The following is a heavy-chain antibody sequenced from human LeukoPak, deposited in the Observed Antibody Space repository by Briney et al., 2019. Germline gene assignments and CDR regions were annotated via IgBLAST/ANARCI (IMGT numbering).Heavy chain of an antibody. V-gene: IGHV4-59*08. CDR1: GGSISSYY. CDR3: ARTMYYYDSSGYLY. D-gene: IGHD3-22*01. CDR2: IYYSGST. J-gene: IGHJ4*02. Sequence: SETLSLTCTVSGGSISSYYWSWIRQPPGKGLEWIGYIYYSGSTNYNPSLKSRVTISVDTSKNRFSLKLSSVTAADTAVYYCARTMYYYDSSGYLYWGQGTLVTVSS.